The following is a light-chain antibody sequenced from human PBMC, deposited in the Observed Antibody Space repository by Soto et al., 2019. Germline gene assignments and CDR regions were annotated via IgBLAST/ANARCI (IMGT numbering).Light chain of an antibody. J-gene: IGKJ5*01. CDR3: QHYGSSLFT. CDR1: QSVSSSY. CDR2: GAS. Sequence: EIVLTQSPGTLSLSPGERATLSCRASQSVSSSYLAWYQHKPGQAPRLLIYGASTRATGIPDRFSGSGSGTDFTLTISRLEPEDVAVYYCQHYGSSLFTFGQGTRLEIK. V-gene: IGKV3-20*01.